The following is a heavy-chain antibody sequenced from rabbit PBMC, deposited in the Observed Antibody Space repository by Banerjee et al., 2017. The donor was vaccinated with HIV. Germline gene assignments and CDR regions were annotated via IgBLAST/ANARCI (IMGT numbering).Heavy chain of an antibody. CDR2: ISVDGST. CDR3: VRAILAGVNL. J-gene: IGHJ4*01. D-gene: IGHD4-1*01. V-gene: IGHV1S40*01. CDR1: GFSFSGSYY. Sequence: QSLEESGGDLVKPGASLTLTCTASGFSFSGSYYMCWVRQAPGKGLEWIGHISVDGSTYYASWVNGRFTISSHNAQNTLYLQLNSLTAADTATYFCVRAILAGVNLWGQGTLVTVS.